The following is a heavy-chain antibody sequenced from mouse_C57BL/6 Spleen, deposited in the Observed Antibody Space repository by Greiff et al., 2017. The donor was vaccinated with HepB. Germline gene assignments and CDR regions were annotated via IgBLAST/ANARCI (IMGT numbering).Heavy chain of an antibody. CDR2: INPSNGGT. J-gene: IGHJ4*01. CDR3: ARSFYYGSRNYAMDY. D-gene: IGHD1-1*01. Sequence: VQLQQSGTELVKPGASVKLSCKASGYTFTSYWMHWVKLRPGQGLEWIGNINPSNGGTNYNEKFKSKATLTVDKSSSTAYMQLSSLTSEDSAVYYCARSFYYGSRNYAMDYWGQGTSVTVSS. V-gene: IGHV1-53*01. CDR1: GYTFTSYW.